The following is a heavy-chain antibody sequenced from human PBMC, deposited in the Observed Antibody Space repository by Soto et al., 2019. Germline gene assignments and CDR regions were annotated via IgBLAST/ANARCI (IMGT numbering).Heavy chain of an antibody. V-gene: IGHV3-48*01. CDR1: GLTLSTSS. CDR3: GKVAGSGYYTVGR. D-gene: IGHD3-22*01. Sequence: EVQLVESGGMLVQPGGSLRLSCAAFGLTLSTSSMNWVRQAPGRGLEWISYIRRHTSVTAYADSVKGRFPISRDSAKNWVYGQMDRVRVEDTAVYYCGKVAGSGYYTVGRWGQGTLVTVSS. J-gene: IGHJ4*02. CDR2: IRRHTSVT.